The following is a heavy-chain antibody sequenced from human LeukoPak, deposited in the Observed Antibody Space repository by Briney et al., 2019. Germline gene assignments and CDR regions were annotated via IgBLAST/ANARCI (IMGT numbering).Heavy chain of an antibody. V-gene: IGHV4-61*02. CDR3: ARERYSSSSRIPYYYYYGMDV. CDR2: IYTSGST. J-gene: IGHJ6*02. D-gene: IGHD6-6*01. Sequence: PSQTLSLTCTVSGGSISSGSYYWSWIRQPAGKGPEWIGRIYTSGSTNYNPSLKSRVTISVDTSKNQFSLKLSSVTAADTAVYYCARERYSSSSRIPYYYYYGMDVWGQGTTVTVSS. CDR1: GGSISSGSYY.